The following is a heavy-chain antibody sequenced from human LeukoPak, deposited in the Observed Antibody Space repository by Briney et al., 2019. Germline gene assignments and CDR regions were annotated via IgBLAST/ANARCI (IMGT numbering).Heavy chain of an antibody. D-gene: IGHD3-10*01. CDR2: ISGSGGST. J-gene: IGHJ4*02. CDR3: AKGHSFMVRGVIVDY. Sequence: PGGSLRLSCAASGFTFSNYAMSWVRQAPGKGLEWVSAISGSGGSTYYADSVKGRFTISRDNSKNTLYLQMNSLRAEDTAVYYCAKGHSFMVRGVIVDYWGQGTLVTVSS. V-gene: IGHV3-23*01. CDR1: GFTFSNYA.